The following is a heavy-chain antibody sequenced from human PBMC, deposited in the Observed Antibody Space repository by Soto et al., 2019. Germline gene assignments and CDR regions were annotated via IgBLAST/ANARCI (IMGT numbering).Heavy chain of an antibody. CDR2: IWYDGSNK. CDR1: GFTFSSYG. D-gene: IGHD6-13*01. Sequence: QVPLVESGGGVVQPGRSLRLSCGASGFTFSSYGMHWVRQAPGKGLEWVAVIWYDGSNKYYADSVKGRFTISRNNSKNTLYLQMNSRRAEGTAVYYCARDTAAQAAGGYAFDIWGQGTMVTVSS. J-gene: IGHJ3*02. CDR3: ARDTAAQAAGGYAFDI. V-gene: IGHV3-33*01.